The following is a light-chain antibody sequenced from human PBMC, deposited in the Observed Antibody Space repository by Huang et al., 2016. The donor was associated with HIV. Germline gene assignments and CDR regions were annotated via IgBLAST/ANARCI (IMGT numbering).Light chain of an antibody. CDR1: QSVGSY. V-gene: IGKV3-11*01. J-gene: IGKJ4*01. CDR3: QQRSTWPLT. Sequence: PGGTGTISCKASQSVGSYVAWYQQRPGQSPRRLLYDTSNRAAGIPTRFSGSGSGTDFTLTISGLESGDLGVFYCQQRSTWPLTFGGGTKVA. CDR2: DTS.